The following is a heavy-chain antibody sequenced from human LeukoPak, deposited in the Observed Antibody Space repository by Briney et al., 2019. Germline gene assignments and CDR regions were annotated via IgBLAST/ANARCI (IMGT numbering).Heavy chain of an antibody. CDR2: FYHSVST. V-gene: IGHV4-38-2*02. J-gene: IGHJ4*02. Sequence: SETLSLTCTVSGNSINRGYYWGWIRQPPGKGLEWIGSFYHSVSTYYNPSLKSRVTISVDTSKNQFSLKLSSVTAADTAVYYCARDMRGGNSYYFDSRGQGTLVTVSS. D-gene: IGHD4-23*01. CDR1: GNSINRGYY. CDR3: ARDMRGGNSYYFDS.